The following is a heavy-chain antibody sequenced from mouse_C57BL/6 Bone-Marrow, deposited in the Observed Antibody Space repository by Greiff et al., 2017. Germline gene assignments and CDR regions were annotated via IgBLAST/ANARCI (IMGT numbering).Heavy chain of an antibody. Sequence: VQLQQSGTVLARPGASVKMSCKTSGYTFTSYWMHWVKQRPGQGLEWIGAIYPGNSDTSYNQKFKGKAKLTAVTSASTAYMALSSLTNEDSAVYYCTSITTVVAPYYFDYWGQGTTLTVSS. V-gene: IGHV1-5*01. CDR3: TSITTVVAPYYFDY. J-gene: IGHJ2*01. D-gene: IGHD1-1*01. CDR2: IYPGNSDT. CDR1: GYTFTSYW.